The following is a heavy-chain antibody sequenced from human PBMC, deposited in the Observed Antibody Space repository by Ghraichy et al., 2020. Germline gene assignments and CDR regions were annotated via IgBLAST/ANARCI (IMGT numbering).Heavy chain of an antibody. CDR3: ARGERRNTVLEPGAMGSGGYGMDV. Sequence: SETLSLTCAVSSGSVSTNNWWSWVRRPPGKGLEWIGDVYHGGSTNYNPSLKSRVTMSVDKSENQFSLHLTSVTAADTAVYYCARGERRNTVLEPGAMGSGGYGMDVWGQGITVTVSS. D-gene: IGHD2-2*01. CDR2: VYHGGST. J-gene: IGHJ6*02. CDR1: SGSVSTNNW. V-gene: IGHV4-4*02.